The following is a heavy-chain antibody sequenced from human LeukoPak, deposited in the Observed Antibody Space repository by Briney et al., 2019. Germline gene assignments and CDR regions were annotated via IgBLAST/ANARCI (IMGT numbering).Heavy chain of an antibody. CDR2: IYSGGST. CDR1: GFTVSSNY. D-gene: IGHD5-24*01. Sequence: RGGSLRLSCAASGFTVSSNYMSWVRQAPGKGLEWVSVIYSGGSTYYADSVKGRFTISRDNSKNTLYLQMNSLRAEDTAVYYCARRRRDGYKGVRLDAFDIWGQGTMVTVSS. CDR3: ARRRRDGYKGVRLDAFDI. V-gene: IGHV3-66*02. J-gene: IGHJ3*02.